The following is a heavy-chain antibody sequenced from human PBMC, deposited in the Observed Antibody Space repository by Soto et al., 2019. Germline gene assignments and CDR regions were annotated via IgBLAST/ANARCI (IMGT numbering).Heavy chain of an antibody. CDR2: MSSSGGDI. CDR3: ARVGQDYYYGMDV. CDR1: GFTFSDYY. V-gene: IGHV3-11*01. Sequence: PGGSLRLSCAASGFTFSDYYMTWIRQAPGKGLEWVSYMSSSGGDIYYADSVKGRFTISRDNAKDSLHLQMNSLRAEDTAVYYCARVGQDYYYGMDVWGQGTTVTVS. D-gene: IGHD1-26*01. J-gene: IGHJ6*02.